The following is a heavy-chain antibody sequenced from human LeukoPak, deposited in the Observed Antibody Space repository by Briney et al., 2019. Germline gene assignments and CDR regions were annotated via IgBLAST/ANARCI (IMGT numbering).Heavy chain of an antibody. CDR1: GYSISSGYY. J-gene: IGHJ5*02. D-gene: IGHD6-19*01. V-gene: IGHV4-38-2*02. CDR2: IYHSGST. CDR3: ARAGQWLLPQGANWFDP. Sequence: PSETLSLTCTVSGYSISSGYYWGWIRQPPGKGLEWIGSIYHSGSTYYNPSLKSRVTISVDTSKNQFSLKLSSVTAADTAVYYCARAGQWLLPQGANWFDPWGQGTLVTVSS.